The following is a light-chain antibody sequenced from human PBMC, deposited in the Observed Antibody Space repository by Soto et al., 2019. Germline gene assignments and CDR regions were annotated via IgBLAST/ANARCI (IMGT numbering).Light chain of an antibody. Sequence: EIVLTQSPGTLSLCPGERATLSCRASQSVSNNYLAWYQQKPGQAPRLLIYGASNRATGIPDRFSGSGSGTDFTLTISRLEPEDFAVYYCQQRSNWPVTFGQGTKVDIK. J-gene: IGKJ1*01. CDR2: GAS. V-gene: IGKV3D-20*02. CDR3: QQRSNWPVT. CDR1: QSVSNNY.